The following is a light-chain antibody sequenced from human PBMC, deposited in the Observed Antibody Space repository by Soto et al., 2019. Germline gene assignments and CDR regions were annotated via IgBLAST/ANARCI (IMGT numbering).Light chain of an antibody. J-gene: IGKJ2*01. CDR2: SAS. CDR1: QGIRND. V-gene: IGKV1-6*01. Sequence: AIQMTQSPSSLSASVGDRVTITCRASQGIRNDLGWYQQKPGKAPKLLIYSASSLETGVPSRFSGSGSGTDFTLTISSLQPEDFATYYCLQYYIYTPTFGQGTKLEIK. CDR3: LQYYIYTPT.